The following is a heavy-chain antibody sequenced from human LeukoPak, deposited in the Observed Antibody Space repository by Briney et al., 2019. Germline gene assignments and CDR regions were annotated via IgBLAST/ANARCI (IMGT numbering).Heavy chain of an antibody. D-gene: IGHD5-18*01. J-gene: IGHJ5*02. V-gene: IGHV3-23*01. CDR3: AKGGYNLPFDP. CDR2: INTNGDIT. CDR1: GFTFSNYA. Sequence: GTSLRLSCAASGFTFSNYAMTWVRQAPGKGLEWVSTINTNGDITFYADSVKGRVTISRDNSKNTLYLQVNSLTVEDTAVYYCAKGGYNLPFDPWGQGTLVTVSS.